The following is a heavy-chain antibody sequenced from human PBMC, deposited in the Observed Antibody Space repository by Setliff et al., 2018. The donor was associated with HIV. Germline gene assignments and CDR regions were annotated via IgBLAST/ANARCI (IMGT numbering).Heavy chain of an antibody. J-gene: IGHJ3*02. CDR3: AAAYEVFLYSSGRAFDI. CDR2: ISPSNGNT. Sequence: ASVTVSCKASGYTFTSYIINWIRQAPGQGLEWVGWISPSNGNTNYAQKVQGRVTMTTDTSTSAAYMELRSLRSDDTALYYCAAAYEVFLYSSGRAFDIWGLWTMVTVS. V-gene: IGHV1-18*01. CDR1: GYTFTSYI. D-gene: IGHD6-19*01.